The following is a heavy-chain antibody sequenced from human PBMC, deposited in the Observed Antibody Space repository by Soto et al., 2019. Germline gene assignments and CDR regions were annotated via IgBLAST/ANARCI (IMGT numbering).Heavy chain of an antibody. J-gene: IGHJ4*02. V-gene: IGHV1-69*12. CDR2: IIPIFGTA. D-gene: IGHD2-15*01. CDR3: ARESRYCSGGSCYFLPGIDY. CDR1: GGTFSSYA. Sequence: QVQLVQSGAEVKKPGSSVKVSCKASGGTFSSYAISRVRQAPGQGLEWMGGIIPIFGTANYAQKFQGRVTITADESTSTADMELCSLRSEHTAVYYCARESRYCSGGSCYFLPGIDYWGQGTLVTVSS.